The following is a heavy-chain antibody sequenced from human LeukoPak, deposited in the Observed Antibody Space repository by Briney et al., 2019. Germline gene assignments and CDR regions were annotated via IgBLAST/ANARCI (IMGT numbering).Heavy chain of an antibody. V-gene: IGHV3-48*03. CDR2: ISSSGSTI. D-gene: IGHD3-22*01. CDR1: GFTFSSYE. CDR3: ARERHYYDSSGYQGDY. Sequence: GGSLRLSCAASGFTFSSYEMNWVRQAPGKGLEWVSYISSSGSTIYYADSVKGRFTISRDNAENSLYLQMNSLRAEDTAVYYCARERHYYDSSGYQGDYWGQGTLVTVSS. J-gene: IGHJ4*02.